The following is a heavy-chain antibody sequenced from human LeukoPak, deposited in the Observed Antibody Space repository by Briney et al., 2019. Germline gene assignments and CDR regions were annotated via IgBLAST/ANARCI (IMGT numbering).Heavy chain of an antibody. D-gene: IGHD4-11*01. Sequence: SETLSLTCTVSGGSISSSSYYWGWIRQPPGKGLEWIGSIYYSGSTYYNPSLKSRVTISVDTSKNQFSLKLSSVTAADTAVYYCASRRRLHFDIWGQGTMVTVSS. J-gene: IGHJ3*02. CDR3: ASRRRLHFDI. V-gene: IGHV4-39*01. CDR2: IYYSGST. CDR1: GGSISSSSYY.